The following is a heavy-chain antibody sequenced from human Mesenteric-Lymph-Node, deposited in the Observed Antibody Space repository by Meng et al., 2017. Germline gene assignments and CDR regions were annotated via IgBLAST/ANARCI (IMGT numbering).Heavy chain of an antibody. V-gene: IGHV1-18*01. Sequence: ASVKVSCKASGYTFTSYGISWVRQAPGQGLEWMGWISAYNGNTNYAQKLQGRVTMTTDTSTSTASMELRSLRSDDTAVYYCARVALGIQLWTLVYGMDVWGQGTTVTVSS. J-gene: IGHJ6*02. CDR2: ISAYNGNT. CDR3: ARVALGIQLWTLVYGMDV. CDR1: GYTFTSYG. D-gene: IGHD5-18*01.